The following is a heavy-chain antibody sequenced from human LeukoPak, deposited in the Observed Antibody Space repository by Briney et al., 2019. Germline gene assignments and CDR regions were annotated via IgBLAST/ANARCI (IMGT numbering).Heavy chain of an antibody. Sequence: ASVKVSCKASGGTFSSYAISWVRQAPGQGLEWMGRIIPIFGTANYAQKFQSRVTITTDESTSTAYMELSSLRSEDTAVYYCASRRGSYNDAFDIWGQGTMVTVSS. CDR3: ASRRGSYNDAFDI. J-gene: IGHJ3*02. CDR1: GGTFSSYA. D-gene: IGHD1-26*01. V-gene: IGHV1-69*05. CDR2: IIPIFGTA.